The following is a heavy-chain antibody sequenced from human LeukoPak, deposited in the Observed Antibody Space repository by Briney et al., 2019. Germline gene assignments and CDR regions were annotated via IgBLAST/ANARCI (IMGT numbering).Heavy chain of an antibody. V-gene: IGHV3-21*01. CDR1: GFTFSSYW. CDR2: ISSSSSYI. D-gene: IGHD6-13*01. J-gene: IGHJ3*02. Sequence: GGSLRLSCAASGFTFSSYWVSWVRQAPGKGVEWVSSISSSSSYIYYADSVKGRFTISRDNAKNSLYLQMNSLRAEDTAVYYCARDRSSSWYGDAFDIWGQGTMVTVSS. CDR3: ARDRSSSWYGDAFDI.